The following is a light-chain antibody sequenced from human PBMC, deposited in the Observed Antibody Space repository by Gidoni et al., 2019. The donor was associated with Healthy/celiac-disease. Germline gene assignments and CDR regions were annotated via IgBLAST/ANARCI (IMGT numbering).Light chain of an antibody. J-gene: IGKJ1*01. CDR3: QQSYSTSAWT. CDR1: QSISSY. V-gene: IGKV1-39*01. CDR2: AAS. Sequence: DIQMTQSPSSLSASVGDRVTITCRASQSISSYLNWYQQKPGKAPKLLIYAASSLHSGVPSRFSCSVSGTDFTLTISSLQPEDFATYYCQQSYSTSAWTFGQGPKVEIK.